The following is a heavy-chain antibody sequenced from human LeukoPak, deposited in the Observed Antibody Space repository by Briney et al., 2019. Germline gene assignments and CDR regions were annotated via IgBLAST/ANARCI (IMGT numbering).Heavy chain of an antibody. CDR2: IKQDGSER. Sequence: GGSLRLSCAASGFTFSSYAMSWVRQAPGKGLEWVANIKQDGSERHYVDSVKGRFTISRDNARNSVYLQMNSLSDDDTAVYHCARDGDYIMPPFDYWGQGILDTVSS. D-gene: IGHD4-17*01. J-gene: IGHJ4*02. V-gene: IGHV3-7*01. CDR3: ARDGDYIMPPFDY. CDR1: GFTFSSYA.